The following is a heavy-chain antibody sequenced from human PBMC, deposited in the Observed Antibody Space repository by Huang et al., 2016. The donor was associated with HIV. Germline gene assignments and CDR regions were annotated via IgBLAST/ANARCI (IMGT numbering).Heavy chain of an antibody. CDR3: AKIGGSDYYYYYYMDV. Sequence: EVQLVETGGGLIQPGGSLKLSCAASGFTASANYMGWVRQAPGKGLEWVAIVYSDGNTFYADSVKGRFIISRDNSKNTMYLQMTSLRAEDTAVYYGAKIGGSDYYYYYYMDVWGKGATVTVSS. V-gene: IGHV3-53*02. CDR2: VYSDGNT. J-gene: IGHJ6*03. CDR1: GFTASANY. D-gene: IGHD3-16*01.